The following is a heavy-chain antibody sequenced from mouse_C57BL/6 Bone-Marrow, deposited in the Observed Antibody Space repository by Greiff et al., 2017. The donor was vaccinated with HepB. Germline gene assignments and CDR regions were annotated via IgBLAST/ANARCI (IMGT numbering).Heavy chain of an antibody. J-gene: IGHJ4*01. V-gene: IGHV1-22*01. D-gene: IGHD4-1*01. CDR1: GYTFTDYN. Sequence: EVKLMESGPELVKPGASVKMSCKASGYTFTDYNMHWVKQSHGKSLEWIGYINPNNGGTSYNQKFKGKATLTVNKSSSTAYMELRSLTSEDSAVYYCARIWDDYYAMDYWGQGTSVTVSS. CDR3: ARIWDDYYAMDY. CDR2: INPNNGGT.